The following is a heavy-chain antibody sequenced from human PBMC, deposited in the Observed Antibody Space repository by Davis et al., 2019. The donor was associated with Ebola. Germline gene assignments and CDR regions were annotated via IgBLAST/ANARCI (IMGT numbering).Heavy chain of an antibody. Sequence: ASVQVSCKTSGYTFTSYYMHWVRQAPRQGLEWMGIINPSGGSTYYAQKFQGRVTITRDTATSTVYMELNSLRSEDTAGYCCARSYSGYRPMDVWGQGTTVTVSS. V-gene: IGHV1-46*01. CDR1: GYTFTSYY. CDR3: ARSYSGYRPMDV. CDR2: INPSGGST. D-gene: IGHD5-12*01. J-gene: IGHJ6*02.